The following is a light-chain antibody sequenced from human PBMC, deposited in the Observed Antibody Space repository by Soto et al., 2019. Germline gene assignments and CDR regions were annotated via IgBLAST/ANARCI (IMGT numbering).Light chain of an antibody. CDR1: RSNIGRDY. CDR2: SHN. V-gene: IGLV1-47*02. J-gene: IGLJ2*01. Sequence: QSVLTQPPSASGTPGQRVTISCSGGRSNIGRDYVYWYQQLPGAAPKLLMYSHNIRPAGVPDRFSASTSGTSASLAISGLRPEDEGDYHCAAWDDSVRGVVFGGGTKLTGL. CDR3: AAWDDSVRGVV.